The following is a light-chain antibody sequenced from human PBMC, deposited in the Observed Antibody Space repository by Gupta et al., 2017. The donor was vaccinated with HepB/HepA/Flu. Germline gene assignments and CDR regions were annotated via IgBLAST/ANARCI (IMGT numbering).Light chain of an antibody. V-gene: IGKV3-20*01. CDR2: GAS. Sequence: DSVLTQSPGTPSLSAGERATLSCRASQSVSSSYLAWYQQKLGQAPTLLIHGASSRATGITDRCSGSGSGTDFTLTISRLEPEDFAVYYCRQYGSSPGTFGQGTKLEIK. J-gene: IGKJ2*01. CDR1: QSVSSSY. CDR3: RQYGSSPGT.